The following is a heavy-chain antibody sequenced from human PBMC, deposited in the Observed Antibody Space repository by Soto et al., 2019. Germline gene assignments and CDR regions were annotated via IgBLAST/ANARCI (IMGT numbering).Heavy chain of an antibody. CDR3: AREGSYSGYDFPMAQYHWYFDL. D-gene: IGHD5-12*01. CDR2: ISYDGSNK. Sequence: GGSLRLSCAASGFTFSSYAMHWVRQAPGKGLEWVAVISYDGSNKYYADSVKGRFTISRDNSKNTLYLQMNSLRAEDTAVYYCAREGSYSGYDFPMAQYHWYFDLWGRGTLVTVSS. V-gene: IGHV3-30*04. J-gene: IGHJ2*01. CDR1: GFTFSSYA.